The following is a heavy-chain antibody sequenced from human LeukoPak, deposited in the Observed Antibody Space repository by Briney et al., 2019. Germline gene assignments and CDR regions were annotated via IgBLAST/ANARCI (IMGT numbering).Heavy chain of an antibody. J-gene: IGHJ3*02. CDR3: ARALYDSGGYPSAFDI. D-gene: IGHD3-22*01. CDR1: GGSMTRFY. CDR2: VYYSGGT. Sequence: SETLSLTCIVSGGSMTRFYWSWVRQPPGKGLEWIGYVYYSGGTNYNPSLGSRATISVDTSKNQFSLKLTSVTAADTAVYYCARALYDSGGYPSAFDIWGQGTMVTVSS. V-gene: IGHV4-59*01.